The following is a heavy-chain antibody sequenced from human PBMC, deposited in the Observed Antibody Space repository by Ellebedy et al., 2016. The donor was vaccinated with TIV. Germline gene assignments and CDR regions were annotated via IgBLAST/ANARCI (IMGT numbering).Heavy chain of an antibody. CDR3: VAALDY. CDR2: ISADGDTI. Sequence: GGSLRLSXVGSGFTFNTHTLHWVRQAPGKGLEWVAFISADGDTIYYAKSVKGRFTISRDDADSSLSLQMNSLRGDDTAVYYCVAALDYWGQGTLVTVSS. CDR1: GFTFNTHT. D-gene: IGHD6-25*01. V-gene: IGHV3-48*04. J-gene: IGHJ4*02.